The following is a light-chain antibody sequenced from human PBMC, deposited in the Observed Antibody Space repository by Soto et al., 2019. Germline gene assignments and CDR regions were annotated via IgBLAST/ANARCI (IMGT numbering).Light chain of an antibody. CDR3: QQRSNWPVT. J-gene: IGKJ1*01. CDR2: DAF. V-gene: IGKV3-11*01. CDR1: QSVGTY. Sequence: RPPSILTLSPGERATLSCRASQSVGTYFAWYQQKPGQAPRLLIYDAFKRATGIPARFSGSGSGTDFTLTISSLEPEDFAIYYCQQRSNWPVTFGQGTKVDIK.